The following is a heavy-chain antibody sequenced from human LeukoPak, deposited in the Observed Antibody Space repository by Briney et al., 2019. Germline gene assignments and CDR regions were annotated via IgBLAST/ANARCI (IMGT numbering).Heavy chain of an antibody. J-gene: IGHJ4*02. CDR3: AGGAVWGFPFDS. V-gene: IGHV4-39*07. Sequence: PSETLSLTCTVSGGSISSSSYYWGWIRQPPGKGLEWIGSIYYSGSTYYNPSLKSRVTISVDTSKNQFSLKLSSVTAADTAVYHCAGGAVWGFPFDSWGQGTLVTVSS. CDR2: IYYSGST. CDR1: GGSISSSSYY. D-gene: IGHD3-16*01.